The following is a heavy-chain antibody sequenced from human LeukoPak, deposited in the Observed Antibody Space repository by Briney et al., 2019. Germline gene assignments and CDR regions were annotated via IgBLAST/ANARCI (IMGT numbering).Heavy chain of an antibody. CDR3: ARLAAEKYYYYYMDV. D-gene: IGHD2-15*01. J-gene: IGHJ6*03. Sequence: SETLSLTCTVSGGSISSGGYYWSWIRQHPGNGLEWIGYIYYSGSTYYNPSLKSRVTISVDTSKNQFSLKLSSVTAADTAVYYCARLAAEKYYYYYMDVWGKGTTVTVSS. CDR1: GGSISSGGYY. CDR2: IYYSGST. V-gene: IGHV4-31*03.